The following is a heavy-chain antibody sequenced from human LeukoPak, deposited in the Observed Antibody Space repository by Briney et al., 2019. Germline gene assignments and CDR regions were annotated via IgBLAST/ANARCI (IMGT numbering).Heavy chain of an antibody. Sequence: PGGSLRLSCSASGFTFSSYAMHCVRQAPGKGLEYVSAISSNGGSTYYADSVKGRFTISRDNSKNTLYLQMSSLRAEDTAVYYCVSGSVDAFDIWGQGTMVTVSS. CDR2: ISSNGGST. CDR3: VSGSVDAFDI. J-gene: IGHJ3*02. CDR1: GFTFSSYA. D-gene: IGHD3-22*01. V-gene: IGHV3-64D*09.